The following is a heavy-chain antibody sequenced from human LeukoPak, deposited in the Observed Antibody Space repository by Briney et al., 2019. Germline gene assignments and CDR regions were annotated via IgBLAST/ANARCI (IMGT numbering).Heavy chain of an antibody. CDR2: ISSTSTDI. CDR1: GFIFSNHG. V-gene: IGHV3-21*05. Sequence: GGSLRLSCAASGFIFSNHGMNWVRQTPGKGLEWISYISSTSTDIYYLDSVKGRFTISRDNAKNFLYLQMNSLRAEDTAIYYCARRGPYFDYWGQGILVTVSS. D-gene: IGHD3-10*01. J-gene: IGHJ4*02. CDR3: ARRGPYFDY.